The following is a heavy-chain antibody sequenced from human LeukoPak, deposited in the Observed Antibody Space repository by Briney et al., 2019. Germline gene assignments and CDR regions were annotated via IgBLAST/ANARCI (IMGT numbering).Heavy chain of an antibody. CDR3: VRESIAAAGTPFDY. D-gene: IGHD6-13*01. J-gene: IGHJ4*02. Sequence: PSETLSLTCAVSGGSISSSNWWSWVRQPPGKGLEWIGEIYHSGSTNYNPSLKSRVTISVDKSKNQFSLKLSSVTAADTAVYYCVRESIAAAGTPFDYWGQGTLVTVSS. CDR1: GGSISSSNW. V-gene: IGHV4-4*02. CDR2: IYHSGST.